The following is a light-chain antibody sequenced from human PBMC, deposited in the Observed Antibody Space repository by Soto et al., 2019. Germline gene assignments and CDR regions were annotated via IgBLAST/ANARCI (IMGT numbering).Light chain of an antibody. J-gene: IGKJ3*01. CDR2: AAS. Sequence: DIQMTQSPSSLSASVGDRVTITCRASQSISSYLNWYQQKPGKAPKLLIYAASSLQSGVPSRFSGSGSGTEFTLTISSLQPDDFATYYCQQYNSYSPLFGPGTKVDIK. V-gene: IGKV1-5*01. CDR1: QSISSY. CDR3: QQYNSYSPL.